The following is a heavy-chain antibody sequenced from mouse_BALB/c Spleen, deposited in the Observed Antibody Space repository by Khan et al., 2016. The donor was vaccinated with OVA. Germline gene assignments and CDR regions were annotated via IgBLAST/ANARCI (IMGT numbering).Heavy chain of an antibody. CDR1: GFTFSTYG. Sequence: EVQLVESGGDLVKPGGSLKLSCAASGFTFSTYGMSWVRQAPDKRLEWVATVSTGGSYTYYPDSVQGRFTISRDNAKNTLYLQMSGLRSEDTAMFDCTRLAYYYDIEGFAYWGQGTLVTVSA. J-gene: IGHJ3*01. D-gene: IGHD1-1*01. CDR2: VSTGGSYT. CDR3: TRLAYYYDIEGFAY. V-gene: IGHV5-6*01.